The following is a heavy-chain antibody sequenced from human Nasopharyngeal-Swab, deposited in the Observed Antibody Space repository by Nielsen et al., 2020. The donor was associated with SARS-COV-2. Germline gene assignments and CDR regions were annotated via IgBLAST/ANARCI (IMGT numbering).Heavy chain of an antibody. D-gene: IGHD3-10*01. Sequence: GESLKISCAASGFTFSDYYMSWVRQAPGKGLEWVSLIYSGGNTYYADSVKGRFTISRDNSKNTLYLQMNSLRAEDTAVYYCARGRTEVRGVILKEEYNWFDPWGQGTLVTVSS. CDR2: IYSGGNT. V-gene: IGHV3-53*01. J-gene: IGHJ5*02. CDR3: ARGRTEVRGVILKEEYNWFDP. CDR1: GFTFSDYY.